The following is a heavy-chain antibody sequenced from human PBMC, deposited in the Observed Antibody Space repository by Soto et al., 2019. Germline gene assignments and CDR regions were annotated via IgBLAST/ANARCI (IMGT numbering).Heavy chain of an antibody. D-gene: IGHD6-25*01. CDR2: IYPGDSDT. V-gene: IGHV5-51*01. CDR3: ARCPSGFGFYYYYGMDV. Sequence: PGESLKISCKGSGYSFTSYWIGWVRQMPGKGLEWMGIIYPGDSDTRYSPSFQGQVTISADKSISTAYLQWSSLKASDTAMYYCARCPSGFGFYYYYGMDVWGQGTTVTVSS. J-gene: IGHJ6*02. CDR1: GYSFTSYW.